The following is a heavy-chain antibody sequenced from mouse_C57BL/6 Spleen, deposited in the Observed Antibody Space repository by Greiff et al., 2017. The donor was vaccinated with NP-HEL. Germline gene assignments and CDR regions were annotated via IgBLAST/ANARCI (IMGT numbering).Heavy chain of an antibody. D-gene: IGHD2-5*01. CDR1: GYTFTDYN. Sequence: VEPGASVKIPCKASGYTFTDYNMDWVKQSHGKSLEWIGDINPNNGGTIYNQKFKGKATLTVDKSSSTAYMELRSLTSEDTAVYYCARRSNSYAMDYWGQGTSVTVSS. V-gene: IGHV1-18*01. CDR3: ARRSNSYAMDY. J-gene: IGHJ4*01. CDR2: INPNNGGT.